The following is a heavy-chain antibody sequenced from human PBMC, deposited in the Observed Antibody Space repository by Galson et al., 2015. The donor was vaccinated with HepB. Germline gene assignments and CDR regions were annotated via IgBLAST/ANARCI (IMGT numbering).Heavy chain of an antibody. D-gene: IGHD3-22*01. J-gene: IGHJ4*02. CDR3: ARQGAHYYDSSGPPDY. CDR1: GYSFTSYW. CDR2: IDPSDSYT. V-gene: IGHV5-10-1*01. Sequence: QSGAEVKKPGESLRISCKGSGYSFTSYWISWVRQMPGKGLEWMGRIDPSDSYTNYSPSFQGHVTISADKSISTAYLQWSSLKASDTAMYYCARQGAHYYDSSGPPDYWGQGTLVTVSS.